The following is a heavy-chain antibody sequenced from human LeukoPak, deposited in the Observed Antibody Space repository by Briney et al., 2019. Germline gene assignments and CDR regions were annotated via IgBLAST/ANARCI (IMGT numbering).Heavy chain of an antibody. CDR3: VRHEPGWRGAFDI. V-gene: IGHV4-59*08. D-gene: IGHD1-14*01. CDR2: IYFSGTT. J-gene: IGHJ3*02. Sequence: SETLSLTCTVSRGSISGYYWSWVRQSPGKGLEWIGYIYFSGTTDSKPSLKSRVTISVDTSKNQFSLKLTSVTAADTAVYHCVRHEPGWRGAFDIWGQGTMVTVSS. CDR1: RGSISGYY.